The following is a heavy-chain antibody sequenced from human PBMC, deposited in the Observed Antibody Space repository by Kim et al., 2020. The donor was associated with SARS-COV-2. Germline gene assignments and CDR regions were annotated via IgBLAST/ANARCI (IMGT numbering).Heavy chain of an antibody. CDR3: ASDYDILTGYYNSLGYFDY. CDR1: GFTFSSYG. CDR2: IWYDGSNK. J-gene: IGHJ4*02. Sequence: GGSLRPSCAASGFTFSSYGMHWVRQAPGKGLEWVAVIWYDGSNKYYADSVKGRFTISRDNSKNTLYLQMNSLRAEDTAVYYCASDYDILTGYYNSLGYFDYWGQGTLVTVSS. V-gene: IGHV3-33*01. D-gene: IGHD3-9*01.